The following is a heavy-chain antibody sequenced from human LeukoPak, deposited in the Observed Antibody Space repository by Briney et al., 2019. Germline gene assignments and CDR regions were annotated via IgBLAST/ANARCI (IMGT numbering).Heavy chain of an antibody. V-gene: IGHV4-59*11. CDR1: GGSISSHY. Sequence: SETLSLTCTVSGGSISSHYWSWIRQPPGKGLEWIGYIYYSGSTNYNPSLKSRVTISVDTSKNQFSLQLSSVTAADTAVYYCARAGTNYYDSSGYWAFDYWGQGTLVTLSS. J-gene: IGHJ4*02. CDR3: ARAGTNYYDSSGYWAFDY. D-gene: IGHD3-22*01. CDR2: IYYSGST.